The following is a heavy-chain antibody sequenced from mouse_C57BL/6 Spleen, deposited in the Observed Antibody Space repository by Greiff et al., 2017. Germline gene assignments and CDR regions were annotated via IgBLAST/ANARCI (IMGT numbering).Heavy chain of an antibody. CDR3: ARGVYYDCDADY. CDR2: INPNNGGT. D-gene: IGHD2-4*01. J-gene: IGHJ2*01. V-gene: IGHV1-22*01. CDR1: GYTFTDYN. Sequence: VQLQQSGPELVKPGASVKMSCKASGYTFTDYNMHWVKQSHGQSLEWIGSINPNNGGTSYNQKFKGKATLTVNKSSSTAYMELRSLTSEDSAVXYCARGVYYDCDADYWGQGTTVTVSS.